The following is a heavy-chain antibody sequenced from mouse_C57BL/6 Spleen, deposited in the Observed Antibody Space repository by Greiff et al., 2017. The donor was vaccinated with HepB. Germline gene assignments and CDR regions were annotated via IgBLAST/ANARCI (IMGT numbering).Heavy chain of an antibody. Sequence: VQLVESGPELVKPGASVKISCKASGYAFSSSWMNWVKQRPGKGLEWIGRIYPGDGDTNYNGKFKGKATLTAAKSSSTAYMQLSSLTSEDSAVCFCARSDDYGSSLGYWGQGTTLTVSS. CDR1: GYAFSSSW. J-gene: IGHJ2*01. CDR3: ARSDDYGSSLGY. D-gene: IGHD1-1*01. V-gene: IGHV1-82*01. CDR2: IYPGDGDT.